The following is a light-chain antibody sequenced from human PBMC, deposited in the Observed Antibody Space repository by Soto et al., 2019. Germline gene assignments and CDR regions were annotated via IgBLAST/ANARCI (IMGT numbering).Light chain of an antibody. CDR3: QQYKNWWT. CDR2: DAS. CDR1: QSISRS. J-gene: IGKJ1*01. V-gene: IGKV3-15*01. Sequence: EIVLTQSPAIRSWAPVERATLSCRASQSISRSLAWYQQKPGQAPRLLISDASTRATGIPARFSGSGSGTEFTLTITSLQSEDFAVYYCQQYKNWWTFGQGTRWIS.